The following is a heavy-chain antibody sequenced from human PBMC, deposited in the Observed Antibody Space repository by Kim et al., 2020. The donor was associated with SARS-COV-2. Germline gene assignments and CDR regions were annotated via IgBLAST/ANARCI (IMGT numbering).Heavy chain of an antibody. CDR2: IYPGDSDT. J-gene: IGHJ3*02. D-gene: IGHD6-13*01. CDR3: ARPYYPAAGLDAFDI. CDR1: GYSFTSYW. Sequence: GESLKISCKGSGYSFTSYWIGWVRQMPGKGLEWMGIIYPGDSDTRYSPSFQGQVTISADKSISTAYLQWSSLKASDTAMYYCARPYYPAAGLDAFDIWGQGTMVTVSS. V-gene: IGHV5-51*01.